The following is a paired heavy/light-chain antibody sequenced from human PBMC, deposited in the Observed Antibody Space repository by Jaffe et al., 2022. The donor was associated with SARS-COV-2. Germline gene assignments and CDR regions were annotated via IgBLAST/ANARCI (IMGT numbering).Heavy chain of an antibody. J-gene: IGHJ3*02. Sequence: EVQLVESGGGLVQPGGSLRLSCAASGFTFNDYWMHWVRQDPGKGLVWVSGIKSDGSNTIYADSVKGRFTISRDNAKRTVHLQLNSLRTEDTAVFYCVRAAASAPFDMWGQGTMVTVSS. CDR1: GFTFNDYW. V-gene: IGHV3-74*01. CDR3: VRAAASAPFDM. CDR2: IKSDGSNT. D-gene: IGHD6-25*01.
Light chain of an antibody. CDR1: QSVLYSSNNKNY. Sequence: DIVMTQSPDSLAVSLGERATISCKSSQSVLYSSNNKNYLAWYQQKPGQPPKLLIYWASTRESGVPDRFSGSGSGTDFALTISSLQAEDVAVYYCQQYYNLPRTFGQGTKVEIK. V-gene: IGKV4-1*01. J-gene: IGKJ1*01. CDR3: QQYYNLPRT. CDR2: WAS.